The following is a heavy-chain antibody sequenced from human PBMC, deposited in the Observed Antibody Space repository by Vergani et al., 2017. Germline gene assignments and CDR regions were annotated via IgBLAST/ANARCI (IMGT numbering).Heavy chain of an antibody. CDR3: ARHGVGRYYYDD. V-gene: IGHV4-59*08. J-gene: IGHJ3*01. Sequence: QVQLQESGPGLVKPSETLSLTCTVSGGSISSYYWSWIRQPPGKGLEWIGYIYYSGSTNYNPSLKSRVTISVDTSKNQFSLKLSSVTAADTAVYYCARHGVGRYYYDDWGQGTMVTVSS. D-gene: IGHD3-22*01. CDR1: GGSISSYY. CDR2: IYYSGST.